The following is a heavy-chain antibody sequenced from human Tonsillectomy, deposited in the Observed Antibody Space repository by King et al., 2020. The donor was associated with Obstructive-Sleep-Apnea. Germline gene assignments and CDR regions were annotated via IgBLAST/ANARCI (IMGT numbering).Heavy chain of an antibody. CDR3: ASAAMRAPAFDY. CDR2: MSYDGNNK. Sequence: VQLVESGGGVVQPGRSLGLSLAASGFTFSSHGLHWVRPAPGQGLEWVARMSYDGNNKFYVDSVKGRFTISRDTAKNTLYLQMSSLRAEDTAVYYCASAAMRAPAFDYWGQGTLVTVSS. D-gene: IGHD2-2*01. V-gene: IGHV3-30*03. CDR1: GFTFSSHG. J-gene: IGHJ4*02.